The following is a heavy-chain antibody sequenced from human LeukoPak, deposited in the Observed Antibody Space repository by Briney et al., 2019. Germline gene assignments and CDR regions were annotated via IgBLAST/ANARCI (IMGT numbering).Heavy chain of an antibody. V-gene: IGHV1-2*02. CDR1: GHTFTGYY. D-gene: IGHD6-19*01. Sequence: ASVKVSCKASGHTFTGYYMHWVRQAPGQGLECMGWINPNSGGTNYAQKFQGRVTMTRDTSISTAYMELSRLRSDDTAVYYCARDKYSSGWTNFDYWGQGTLVTVSS. CDR2: INPNSGGT. J-gene: IGHJ4*02. CDR3: ARDKYSSGWTNFDY.